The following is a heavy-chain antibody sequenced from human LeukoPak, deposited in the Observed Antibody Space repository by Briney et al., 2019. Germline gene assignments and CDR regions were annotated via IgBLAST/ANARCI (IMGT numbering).Heavy chain of an antibody. CDR2: ISGSSTTT. V-gene: IGHV3-23*01. CDR3: XXXXXXXXXXXXXKTQYYYYMDV. CDR1: GFTFSSYG. J-gene: IGHJ6*03. Sequence: GGSLRLSCAASGFTFSSYGMNWVRQAPGKGLEWVSAISGSSTTTYYTDSVRGRFTISRDNSKNTLYLQMNSLRADDTAVYYCXXXXXXXXXXXXXKTQYYYYMDVWGKGTTVTVSS.